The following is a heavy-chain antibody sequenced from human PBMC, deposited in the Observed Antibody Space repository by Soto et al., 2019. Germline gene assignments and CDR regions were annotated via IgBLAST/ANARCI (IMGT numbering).Heavy chain of an antibody. Sequence: SETLSLTCAVYGGSFSVYYWSWSRQPPGKGQEWIGEINHSESTNYNPSLKSRVTISVDTSKNQFSLKLSSVTAADTAVYYCIAAAGPWDWFDPWGQGTLVTVSS. CDR2: INHSEST. J-gene: IGHJ5*02. CDR3: IAAAGPWDWFDP. V-gene: IGHV4-34*01. CDR1: GGSFSVYY. D-gene: IGHD6-13*01.